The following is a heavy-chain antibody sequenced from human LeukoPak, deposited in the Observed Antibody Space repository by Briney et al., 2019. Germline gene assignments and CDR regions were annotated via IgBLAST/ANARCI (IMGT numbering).Heavy chain of an antibody. Sequence: ASVKVSCKASGYTFTSYGISWVRQAPGQGLEWMGWISAYNGNTNYAQKLQGRVTMTTDTSTSTAYMELRSLRSEDTAVYYCARGVVPAAITSWFDPWGQGTLVTVSS. J-gene: IGHJ5*02. CDR2: ISAYNGNT. CDR3: ARGVVPAAITSWFDP. V-gene: IGHV1-18*01. D-gene: IGHD2-2*01. CDR1: GYTFTSYG.